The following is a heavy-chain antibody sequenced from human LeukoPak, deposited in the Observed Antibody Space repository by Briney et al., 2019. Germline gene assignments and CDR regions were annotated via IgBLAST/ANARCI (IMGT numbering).Heavy chain of an antibody. V-gene: IGHV3-66*01. CDR2: IYSGGST. CDR1: GFTVSSNY. J-gene: IGHJ6*02. CDR3: ARVSGSYYGMDV. Sequence: PGGSLRLSCAASGFTVSSNYMSRVRQAPGKGLEWVSVIYSGGSTYYADSVKGRFTISRDNSKNTLYLQMNSLRAEDTAVYYCARVSGSYYGMDVWGQGTTVTVSS. D-gene: IGHD1-26*01.